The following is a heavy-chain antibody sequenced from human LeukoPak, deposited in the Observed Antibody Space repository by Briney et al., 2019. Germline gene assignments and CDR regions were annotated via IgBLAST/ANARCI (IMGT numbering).Heavy chain of an antibody. V-gene: IGHV4-30-4*08. Sequence: PSETLSLTCTVSGGSISSGDYYWRWLRQPPGKGLEWIGYIYYSGSTYYNPSLKSRVTISVDTSKNQFSLKLSSVTAADTAVYYCASSAPNGDYYYYYMDVWGKGTTVTVSS. CDR1: GGSISSGDYY. D-gene: IGHD3-10*01. CDR2: IYYSGST. J-gene: IGHJ6*03. CDR3: ASSAPNGDYYYYYMDV.